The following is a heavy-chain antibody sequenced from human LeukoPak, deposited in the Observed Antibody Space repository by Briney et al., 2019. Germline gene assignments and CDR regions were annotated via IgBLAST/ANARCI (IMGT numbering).Heavy chain of an antibody. CDR2: INDDSTDI. V-gene: IGHV3-21*05. CDR1: GFPFSLYA. CDR3: ARDTFQPGLIDS. J-gene: IGHJ4*02. D-gene: IGHD2-2*01. Sequence: RGSLRLSCAASGFPFSLYAMNWVRQAPGKGLEWVSHINDDSTDIHYADSVKGRFSISRDSARNTLYLQLSSLRAEDTAVYYCARDTFQPGLIDSWGQGTLVTVSS.